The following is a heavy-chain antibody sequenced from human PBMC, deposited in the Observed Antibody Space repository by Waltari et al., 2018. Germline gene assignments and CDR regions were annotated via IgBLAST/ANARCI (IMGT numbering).Heavy chain of an antibody. Sequence: GRFTISRDNAKNSLYLQMNSLRAEDTAVYYCALSLGSGYYSDYWGQGTLVTVSS. CDR3: ALSLGSGYYSDY. D-gene: IGHD3-22*01. V-gene: IGHV3-48*03. J-gene: IGHJ4*02.